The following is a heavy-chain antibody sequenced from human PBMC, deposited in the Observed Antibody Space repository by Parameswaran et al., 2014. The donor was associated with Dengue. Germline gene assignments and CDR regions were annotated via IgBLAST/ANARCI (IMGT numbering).Heavy chain of an antibody. CDR2: ISYDGSNK. CDR1: GFTFSSYG. D-gene: IGHD1-26*01. J-gene: IGHJ4*02. Sequence: QAGGPWRLSCAASGFTFSSYGMHWVRQAPGKGLEWVAVISYDGSNKYYADSVKGRFTISRDNSKNTLYLQMNSLRAEDTAVYYCAKASEVSWELLGLVDYWGQGTLVTVSS. CDR3: AKASEVSWELLGLVDY. V-gene: IGHV3-30*18.